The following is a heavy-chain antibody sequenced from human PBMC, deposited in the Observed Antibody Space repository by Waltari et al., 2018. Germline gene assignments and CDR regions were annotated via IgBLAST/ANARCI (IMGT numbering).Heavy chain of an antibody. V-gene: IGHV1-69-2*01. J-gene: IGHJ1*01. D-gene: IGHD6-13*01. CDR2: VDPEDGET. CDR3: ATYIAAAGYYAPAEYFQH. CDR1: GYTYTDYH. Sequence: EVQLVQSGAEVKKPGATVKIACNASGYTYTDYHTQRVTKAPGQGLEWMGRVDPEDGETIYAEKFQGRVTITADTSTDPAYMELSSLRSEDPAVYYCATYIAAAGYYAPAEYFQHWGQGTLVTVSS.